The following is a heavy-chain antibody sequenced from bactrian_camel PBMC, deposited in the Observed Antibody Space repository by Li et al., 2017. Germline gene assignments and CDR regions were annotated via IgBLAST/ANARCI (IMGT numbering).Heavy chain of an antibody. D-gene: IGHD1*01. V-gene: IGHV3S31*01. Sequence: VQLVESGGGSVQPGGSLRLSCAASGFTFSTYAMSWVRQAPGKGLEWVSLISSSGGSTLYADSGKGRFTISKDDAKNPLYLQMNSLQPEDTAVYYCAADRVGPSFGYNYWGQGTQVTVS. CDR1: GFTFSTYA. CDR2: ISSSGGST. CDR3: AADRVGPSFGYNY. J-gene: IGHJ4*01.